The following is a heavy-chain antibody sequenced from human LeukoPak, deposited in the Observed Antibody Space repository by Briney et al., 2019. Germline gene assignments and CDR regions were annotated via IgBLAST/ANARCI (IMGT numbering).Heavy chain of an antibody. CDR2: VYYSGST. V-gene: IGHV4-39*07. CDR1: GGSISSSSYY. D-gene: IGHD3-10*01. J-gene: IGHJ6*03. CDR3: ARDSGVVNYYGSGSYYMDV. Sequence: SETLSLTCTVSGGSISSSSYYWGWIRQPPGKGLEWIGSVYYSGSTHYNPSLKSRVTISVDTSKNQFSLKLSSVTAADTAVYYCARDSGVVNYYGSGSYYMDVWGKGTTVTVSS.